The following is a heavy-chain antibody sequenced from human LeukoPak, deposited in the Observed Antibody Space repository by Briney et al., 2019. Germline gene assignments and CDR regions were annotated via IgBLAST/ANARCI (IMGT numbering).Heavy chain of an antibody. Sequence: SETLSLTCTVSGGSITSSTYYWGWIRQPPGKGLEWIGSISYTGSTYFNPSLKSRVTISVDTSKKQSSLKLSSTTAADTAVYYCASYNTGWYFYFDHWGQGTLVTVSS. CDR3: ASYNTGWYFYFDH. CDR1: GGSITSSTYY. D-gene: IGHD6-19*01. CDR2: ISYTGST. V-gene: IGHV4-39*01. J-gene: IGHJ4*01.